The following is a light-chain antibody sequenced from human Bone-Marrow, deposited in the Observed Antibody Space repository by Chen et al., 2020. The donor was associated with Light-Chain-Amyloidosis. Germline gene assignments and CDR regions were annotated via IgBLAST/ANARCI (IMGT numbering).Light chain of an antibody. CDR2: EDS. Sequence: QSALTQPASVAGFPGQSITISCTGTNNDVGGHAFVSWYQRHPGKAPKFLIYEDSQRASGFSTRFSGSKSGNTASLTISGLQAEDEADYYCSSFAAGSTWVFGGGTSLTVL. CDR3: SSFAAGSTWV. J-gene: IGLJ3*02. V-gene: IGLV2-23*01. CDR1: NNDVGGHAF.